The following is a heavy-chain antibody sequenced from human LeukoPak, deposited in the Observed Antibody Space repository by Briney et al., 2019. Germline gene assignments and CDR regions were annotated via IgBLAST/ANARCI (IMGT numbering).Heavy chain of an antibody. D-gene: IGHD3-22*01. CDR1: GGTFSSYA. J-gene: IGHJ4*02. CDR2: IIPIFGTA. CDR3: ARGGDYYDSSGYPVPFDY. V-gene: IGHV1-69*05. Sequence: ASVKVSCKASGGTFSSYAISWVRQAPGQGLEWMGRIIPIFGTANYAQKFQGRVTITTDGSTSTAYMELSSLRSEDTAVYYCARGGDYYDSSGYPVPFDYWGQGTLVTVSS.